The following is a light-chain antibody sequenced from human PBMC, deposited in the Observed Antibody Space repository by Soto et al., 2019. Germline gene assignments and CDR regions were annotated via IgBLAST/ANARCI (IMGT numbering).Light chain of an antibody. V-gene: IGKV3-15*01. J-gene: IGKJ1*01. CDR1: QSVSSF. Sequence: EIVLTQSPGTLSVYPGEGATLSCRASQSVSSFLAWYQQGPGQAPRLLIYGASTRAPGIPARFSGSGSGTDFTLTISSLQSEDFAVYYCQHYSCWPPTFGRGTKVDIK. CDR3: QHYSCWPPT. CDR2: GAS.